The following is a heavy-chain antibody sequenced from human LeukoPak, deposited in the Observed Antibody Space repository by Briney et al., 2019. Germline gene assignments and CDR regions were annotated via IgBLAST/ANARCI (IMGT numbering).Heavy chain of an antibody. V-gene: IGHV3-74*01. J-gene: IGHJ4*02. CDR3: ARGGLAVAGLDY. Sequence: GGSLRLSCAASGFSFSNYSMIWVRQAPGKGLVWVSRINSDGSSTSYADSVKGRFTISRDNAKNTLYLQMNSLRAEDTAVYYCARGGLAVAGLDYWGQGTLVTVSS. D-gene: IGHD6-19*01. CDR1: GFSFSNYS. CDR2: INSDGSST.